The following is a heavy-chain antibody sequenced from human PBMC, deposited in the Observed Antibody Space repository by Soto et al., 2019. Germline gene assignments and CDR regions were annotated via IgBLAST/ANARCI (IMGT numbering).Heavy chain of an antibody. J-gene: IGHJ5*02. CDR2: MYFGGSF. CDR1: GASVSSGY. D-gene: IGHD1-26*01. V-gene: IGHV4-59*02. CDR3: ARSYYDSTGFAVDP. Sequence: QTQLQESGPGLVKPSETLSLTCTVSGASVSSGYWSWIRQSPGKGLEWIGFMYFGGSFNYNPSLTSPATISVDTSTNQFSLKLTSVTAADTAVYYCARSYYDSTGFAVDPWGQGTLVTVSS.